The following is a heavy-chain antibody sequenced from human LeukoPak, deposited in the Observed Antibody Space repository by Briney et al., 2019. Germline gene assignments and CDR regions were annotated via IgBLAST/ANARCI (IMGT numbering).Heavy chain of an antibody. CDR3: KFSRYYFDY. CDR2: INHSGST. J-gene: IGHJ4*02. Sequence: PSETLSLTCTVSGGSISSDYWTWIRQTPGKGLEWIGEINHSGSTHYNPPLKSRVTISVDASKNQFSLKLTSVTAADTAVYYCKFSRYYFDYWGQGTLVTVSS. V-gene: IGHV4-34*01. CDR1: GGSISSDY. D-gene: IGHD2/OR15-2a*01.